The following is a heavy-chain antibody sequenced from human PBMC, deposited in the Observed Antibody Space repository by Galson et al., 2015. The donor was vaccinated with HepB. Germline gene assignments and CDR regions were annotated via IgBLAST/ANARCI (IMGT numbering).Heavy chain of an antibody. CDR3: AQDMAYHYDSYGHSFYYYGLYV. J-gene: IGHJ6*02. CDR2: TSGSGGRS. D-gene: IGHD5-18*01. Sequence: SLRLSCAASGFTFSSYTVNWVRQAPGRGLEWVSGTSGSGGRSYYADSVKGRFTISKDSSKNTLYRQMNSLRAEDTAVYYCAQDMAYHYDSYGHSFYYYGLYVWGQGTTVTVSS. V-gene: IGHV3-23*01. CDR1: GFTFSSYT.